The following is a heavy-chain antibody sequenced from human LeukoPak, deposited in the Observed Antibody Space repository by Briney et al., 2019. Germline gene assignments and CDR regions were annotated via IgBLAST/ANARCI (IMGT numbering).Heavy chain of an antibody. D-gene: IGHD2-21*02. CDR2: IYYSGST. Sequence: PSETLSLTCTVSGGSISSYYWSWIRQPPGKGLEWIGYIYYSGSTNYNPSLKSRVTISVDTSKNQFSLKLSSVTAADTAVYYCAARGDKSADYWGQGTLVTVSS. J-gene: IGHJ4*02. CDR1: GGSISSYY. V-gene: IGHV4-59*01. CDR3: AARGDKSADY.